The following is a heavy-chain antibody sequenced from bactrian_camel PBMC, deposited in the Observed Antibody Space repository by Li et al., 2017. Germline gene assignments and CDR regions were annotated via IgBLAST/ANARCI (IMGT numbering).Heavy chain of an antibody. J-gene: IGHJ4*01. V-gene: IGHV3S53*01. CDR1: SGYPYRIRD. Sequence: HVQLVESGGGSVQAGGSLRLSCAASSGYPYRIRDVSWYRQALGKEREFVSGINSDGSSKYADSVKGRFTISEDKAKNTLYLEMNDLKPEDSATYHCAADPSTPVHCFAGFCATGGGRCWRGQGTQVTVS. CDR3: AADPSTPVHCFAGFCATGGGRCW. CDR2: INSDGSS. D-gene: IGHD2*01.